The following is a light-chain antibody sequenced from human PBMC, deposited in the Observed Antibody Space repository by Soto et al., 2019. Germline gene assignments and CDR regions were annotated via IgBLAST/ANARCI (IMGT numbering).Light chain of an antibody. CDR3: QQYINRLT. CDR2: GAS. Sequence: EIVLTQSPGTLSLSPGERATLSCRASQSVSSTYLIWYQQKPGQAPRLLIYGASTRATGIPARFSGSGSGTEFTLTISSLQSEDFAVYYCQQYINRLTFGGGTKGDIK. CDR1: QSVSSTY. V-gene: IGKV3-15*01. J-gene: IGKJ4*01.